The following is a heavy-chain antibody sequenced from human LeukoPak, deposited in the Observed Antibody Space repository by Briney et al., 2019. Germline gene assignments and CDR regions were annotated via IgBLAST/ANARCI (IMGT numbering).Heavy chain of an antibody. V-gene: IGHV3-48*03. Sequence: GGSLRLSCTASGFSLSNYGMNWVRQAPGKGLEWISYISTTVTTTYYVDSVKGRFTISRNNPKNSLYLEMNSLRAEDTAVYYCARDPLWFGELSAIPYWGQGTLVTVSS. D-gene: IGHD3-10*01. CDR2: ISTTVTTT. CDR1: GFSLSNYG. CDR3: ARDPLWFGELSAIPY. J-gene: IGHJ4*02.